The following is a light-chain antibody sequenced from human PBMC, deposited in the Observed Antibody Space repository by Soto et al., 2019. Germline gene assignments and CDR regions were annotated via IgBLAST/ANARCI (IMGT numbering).Light chain of an antibody. CDR3: ISYAGSSTYV. J-gene: IGLJ1*01. CDR2: DVR. V-gene: IGLV2-8*01. Sequence: QSALTQRHSAYGSHGQSVTISCTGTGSGVGGYDYVSWYQQHPGKVPKLTIYDVRKRPSGVADRFSGSKSGNTGPLTVSGLQAQDKSDYVCISYAGSSTYVFGQGTKGTVL. CDR1: GSGVGGYDY.